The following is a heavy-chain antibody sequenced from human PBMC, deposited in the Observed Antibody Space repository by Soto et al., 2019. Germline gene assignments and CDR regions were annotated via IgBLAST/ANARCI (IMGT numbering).Heavy chain of an antibody. V-gene: IGHV3-30*18. CDR1: GFTFSSYA. Sequence: GGSLRLSCAASGFTFSSYAMSWVRQDPGKGLEWVAAITYGGSNKYYADSVKGRFTISRDNSKNTLYVQMNSLRAEDTAVYYCAKGLGYCTSTSCSVDYWGQGTLVTVSS. CDR2: ITYGGSNK. J-gene: IGHJ4*02. CDR3: AKGLGYCTSTSCSVDY. D-gene: IGHD2-2*01.